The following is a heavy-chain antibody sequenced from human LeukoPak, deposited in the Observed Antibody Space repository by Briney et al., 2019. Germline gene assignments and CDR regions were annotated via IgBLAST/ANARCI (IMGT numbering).Heavy chain of an antibody. CDR2: ISSNGGSI. Sequence: GGSLRLSCAASGFTFSDYAMHWVRQAPGKELEYVSAISSNGGSIHYANSVKGRFTISRDNSKNTLYLQMDSLRAEDMAVYYCGRDTCGFWSGWHLYRFLDPWGRGTLV. V-gene: IGHV3-64*01. D-gene: IGHD3-3*01. CDR3: GRDTCGFWSGWHLYRFLDP. CDR1: GFTFSDYA. J-gene: IGHJ2*01.